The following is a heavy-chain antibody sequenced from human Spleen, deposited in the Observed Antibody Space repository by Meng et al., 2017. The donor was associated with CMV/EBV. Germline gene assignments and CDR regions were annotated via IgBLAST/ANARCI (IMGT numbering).Heavy chain of an antibody. CDR1: GFTFGDFA. CDR2: IGTAGDT. Sequence: GESLKISCAASGFTFGDFAMNWVRQATGKGLEWVSAIGTAGDTYYPGSVKGRFTISRDNAKNSLYLQMNSLRAGDTAVYYCARVPSSSGVYYYYGMDVWGQGTTVTVSS. V-gene: IGHV3-13*01. CDR3: ARVPSSSGVYYYYGMDV. D-gene: IGHD6-13*01. J-gene: IGHJ6*02.